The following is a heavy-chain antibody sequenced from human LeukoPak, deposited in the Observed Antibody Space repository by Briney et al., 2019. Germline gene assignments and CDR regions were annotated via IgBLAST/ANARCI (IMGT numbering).Heavy chain of an antibody. V-gene: IGHV3-33*08. Sequence: PGGSLRLSCAASGFTFSSCEMNWVRQAPGKGLEWVAFIWYDGTNKYYVDSVKGRFTISRDNSKNTLYLQMNSLRADDTAVYYCARDRYGIQRDYFDYWGQGILVTVSS. J-gene: IGHJ4*02. CDR2: IWYDGTNK. CDR3: ARDRYGIQRDYFDY. D-gene: IGHD5-18*01. CDR1: GFTFSSCE.